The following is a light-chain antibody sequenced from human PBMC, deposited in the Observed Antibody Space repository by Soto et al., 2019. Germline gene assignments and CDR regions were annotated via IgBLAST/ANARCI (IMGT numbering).Light chain of an antibody. J-gene: IGKJ1*01. Sequence: EIVLTQSPGTLSLSPGERATLSCRASQSVSNNYLAWYQQKPGQAPRLLIYGASNRATGIPDRFSGSGSGTEFTLTISRLEPEDFAGYYCQQYGSSGTFGQGTK. CDR2: GAS. V-gene: IGKV3-20*01. CDR1: QSVSNNY. CDR3: QQYGSSGT.